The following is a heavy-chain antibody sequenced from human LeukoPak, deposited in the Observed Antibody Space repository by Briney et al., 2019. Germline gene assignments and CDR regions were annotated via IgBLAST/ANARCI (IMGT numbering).Heavy chain of an antibody. CDR2: IIPVFGTV. V-gene: IGHV1-69*05. CDR3: ARGVTFFGSTSFDY. CDR1: GGTFSSYA. J-gene: IGHJ4*02. Sequence: SVKVSCKASGGTFSSYAISWVRQAPGHGLEWMGGIIPVFGTVNYAQKFQGRVTITTDDFKSTAYMELSSLRSEDTAVYYCARGVTFFGSTSFDYWGQGTLVAVSS. D-gene: IGHD3-3*01.